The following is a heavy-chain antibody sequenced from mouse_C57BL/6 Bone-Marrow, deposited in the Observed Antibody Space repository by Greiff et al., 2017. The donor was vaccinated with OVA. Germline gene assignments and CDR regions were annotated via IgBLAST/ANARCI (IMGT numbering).Heavy chain of an antibody. V-gene: IGHV1-81*01. J-gene: IGHJ3*01. Sequence: QVQLQQSGAELARPGASVKLSCKASGYTFTSYGISWVKQRTGQGLEWIGEIYPRSGNTYYNEKFKGKATLTADKSSSTAYMELRSLTSEDSAVYFCASGPYYGNYGFAYWAKGLWSLSLQ. CDR3: ASGPYYGNYGFAY. CDR2: IYPRSGNT. CDR1: GYTFTSYG. D-gene: IGHD2-1*01.